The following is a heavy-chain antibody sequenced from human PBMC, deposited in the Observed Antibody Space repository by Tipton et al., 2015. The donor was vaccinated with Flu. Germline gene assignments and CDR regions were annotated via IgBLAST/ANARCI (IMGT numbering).Heavy chain of an antibody. V-gene: IGHV4-61*02. CDR2: IYTSGST. J-gene: IGHJ3*02. D-gene: IGHD3-22*01. CDR1: GGSISSGSYY. Sequence: TLSLTCTVSGGSISSGSYYWSWIRQPAGKGLEWIGRIYTSGSTNYNPSLKSRVTISVDTSKNQFSLKLSSVTAADTAVYYCARTMMGAFDNWGQGTIVTVPS. CDR3: ARTMMGAFDN.